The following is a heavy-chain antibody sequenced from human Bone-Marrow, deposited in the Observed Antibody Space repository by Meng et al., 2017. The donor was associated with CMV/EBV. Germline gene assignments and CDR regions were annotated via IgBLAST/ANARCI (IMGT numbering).Heavy chain of an antibody. V-gene: IGHV3-72*01. D-gene: IGHD1-26*01. CDR1: GFTFSDNR. CDR2: IRNKANNYAT. J-gene: IGHJ4*02. CDR3: ARDSGNYSWDY. Sequence: AAAGFTFSDNRMDWVRQAPGKGLEWVARIRNKANNYATLYAASVTGRFTISRDDSTNSLYLQMNSLKTEDTAVYYCARDSGNYSWDYWGQGTLVTVSS.